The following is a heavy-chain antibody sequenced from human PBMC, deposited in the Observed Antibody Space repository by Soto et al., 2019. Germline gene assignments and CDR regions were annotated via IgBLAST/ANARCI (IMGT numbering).Heavy chain of an antibody. CDR3: ARGVTANYMGGDAFEI. J-gene: IGHJ3*02. Sequence: QVLLVQSGAEVKKPGSSVKVSCKTSGGTFSSYTVSWVRQAPGQGLEYLGGVVPVFGTATYAEKFQGRLTITADESTGAAYMQLSSLRSDDTAVYFCARGVTANYMGGDAFEIWGQGTLVTVSS. V-gene: IGHV1-69*01. D-gene: IGHD3-16*01. CDR1: GGTFSSYT. CDR2: VVPVFGTA.